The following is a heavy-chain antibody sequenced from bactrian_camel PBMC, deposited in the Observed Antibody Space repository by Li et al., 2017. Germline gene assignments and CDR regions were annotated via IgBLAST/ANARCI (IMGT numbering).Heavy chain of an antibody. D-gene: IGHD2*01. Sequence: HVQLVESGGGSVQAGGSLRLSCEVSGITEGTNCIGWFRQVPGREREGVATISGGGSITYAVSVKGRFTISRDGGKNTVYLQMNNLKSEDTGRYYCAASTLPCHSGFFGQMIDRGYWAQGTQVTVS. CDR2: ISGGGSI. CDR3: AASTLPCHSGFFGQMIDRGY. CDR1: GITEGTNC. J-gene: IGHJ6*01. V-gene: IGHV3S53*01.